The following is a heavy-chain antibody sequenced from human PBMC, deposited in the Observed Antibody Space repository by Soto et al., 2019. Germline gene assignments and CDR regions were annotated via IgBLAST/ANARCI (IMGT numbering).Heavy chain of an antibody. CDR2: IIPLFDAV. D-gene: IGHD3-22*01. CDR3: ARDDALRETSGYFYLDY. Sequence: QVQLVQSGAEVKKPGSSVRVSCKTSEGTFNNYAISWVRQAPGQGLEWMGGIIPLFDAVKYAQKFQGRVTITADKSTSTAYMELHPLTSEDTAVYYCARDDALRETSGYFYLDYWGQGTPVTVTS. V-gene: IGHV1-69*06. CDR1: EGTFNNYA. J-gene: IGHJ4*02.